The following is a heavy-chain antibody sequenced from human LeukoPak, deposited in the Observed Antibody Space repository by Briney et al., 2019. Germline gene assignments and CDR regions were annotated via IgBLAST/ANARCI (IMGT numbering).Heavy chain of an antibody. CDR3: ARDTIAVAGDLDY. V-gene: IGHV3-73*01. J-gene: IGHJ4*02. CDR1: GFTFSGSA. D-gene: IGHD6-19*01. CDR2: IRSKANSYAT. Sequence: PGGSLRLSCAASGFTFSGSAMHWVRQASGKGLEWVGRIRSKANSYATAYAASVKGRFTISRNDSKNTAYLQMNSLKTEDTAVYYCARDTIAVAGDLDYWGQGTLSPSPQ.